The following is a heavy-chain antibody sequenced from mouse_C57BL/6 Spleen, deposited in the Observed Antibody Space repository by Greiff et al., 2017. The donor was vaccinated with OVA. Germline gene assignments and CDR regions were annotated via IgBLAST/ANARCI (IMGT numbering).Heavy chain of an antibody. V-gene: IGHV5-17*01. Sequence: EVQRVESGGGLVKPGGSLKLSCAASGFTFSDYGMHWVRQAPEKGLEWVAYISSGSSTIYYADTVKGRFTISRDNAKNTLFLQMTSLRSEDTAMYYCARGTTVVATDWYFDVWGTGTTVTVSS. CDR2: ISSGSSTI. J-gene: IGHJ1*03. D-gene: IGHD1-1*01. CDR3: ARGTTVVATDWYFDV. CDR1: GFTFSDYG.